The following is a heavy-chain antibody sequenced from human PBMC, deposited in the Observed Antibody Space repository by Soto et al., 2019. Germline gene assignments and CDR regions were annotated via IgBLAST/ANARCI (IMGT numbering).Heavy chain of an antibody. CDR2: IYSGGST. CDR1: GFTVSSNY. D-gene: IGHD6-19*01. V-gene: IGHV3-53*04. J-gene: IGHJ4*02. CDR3: ARAPIAVAGNYFDY. Sequence: GSLRLSCAASGFTVSSNYISWVRQAPGKGLEWVSVIYSGGSTYYADSVKGRFTISRHNSKNTLYLQMNSLRAEDTAVYYCARAPIAVAGNYFDYWGQGTLVTVSS.